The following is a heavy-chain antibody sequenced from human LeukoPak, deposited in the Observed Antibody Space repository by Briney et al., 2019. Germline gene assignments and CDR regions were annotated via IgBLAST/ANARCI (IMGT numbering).Heavy chain of an antibody. CDR1: TFTFSSYN. Sequence: GGSLRLSCAASTFTFSSYNMNWVRQAPGKGLEWVSAISGSGGSTYYADSVKGRFTISRDNSKNTLYLQMNSLRAEDTAVYYCAKDLAVVAVTGTFDPWGQGTLVTVSS. V-gene: IGHV3-23*01. CDR3: AKDLAVVAVTGTFDP. D-gene: IGHD1-1*01. CDR2: ISGSGGST. J-gene: IGHJ5*02.